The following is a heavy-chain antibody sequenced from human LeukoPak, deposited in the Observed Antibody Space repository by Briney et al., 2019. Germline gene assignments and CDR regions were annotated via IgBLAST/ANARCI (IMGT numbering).Heavy chain of an antibody. V-gene: IGHV1-69*13. CDR2: IIPIFGTA. CDR3: ARVGATSGDYYFDY. D-gene: IGHD1-26*01. Sequence: SVTVSCKASGGSFSSYAISWVRQAPGQGFEWMGGIIPIFGTANYAQKFQGRVTITADESTSTAYMELGSLRSEDTAVYHCARVGATSGDYYFDYWGQGTLVTVSS. CDR1: GGSFSSYA. J-gene: IGHJ4*02.